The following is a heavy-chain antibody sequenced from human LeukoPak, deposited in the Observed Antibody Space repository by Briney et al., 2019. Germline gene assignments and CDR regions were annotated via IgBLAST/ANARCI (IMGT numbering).Heavy chain of an antibody. CDR2: ISDYP. J-gene: IGHJ6*02. Sequence: QPGGSLRLSCVASGFSFNTFALIWVRQAPGKGLEWVSTISDYPHYADSVRGRFTISRDNSRKTVFLQMNSLTPEDAATYYCTKDSQGSYDGFWYGTYGMDVWGQGTTVTVSS. D-gene: IGHD3-16*01. CDR3: TKDSQGSYDGFWYGTYGMDV. V-gene: IGHV3-23*05. CDR1: GFSFNTFA.